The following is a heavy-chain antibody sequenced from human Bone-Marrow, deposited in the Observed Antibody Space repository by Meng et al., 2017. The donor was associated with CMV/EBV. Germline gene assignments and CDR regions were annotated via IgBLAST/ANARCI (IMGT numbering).Heavy chain of an antibody. CDR1: GGTFSSYT. Sequence: SVKVSCKASGGTFSSYTISWVRQAPGQGLEWMGRIIPILGIANYAQKFQGRVTIPADKSTSTAYMELSSLRSEDTAVYYCARDGGLTGTTWDYYYHGMDVWGQGTTVTVSS. D-gene: IGHD1-7*01. V-gene: IGHV1-69*04. CDR3: ARDGGLTGTTWDYYYHGMDV. J-gene: IGHJ6*02. CDR2: IIPILGIA.